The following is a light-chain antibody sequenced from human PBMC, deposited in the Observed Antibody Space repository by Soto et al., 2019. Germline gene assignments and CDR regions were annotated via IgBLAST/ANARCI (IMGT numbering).Light chain of an antibody. CDR1: QSVSSSY. CDR2: GAS. Sequence: EIVLTQSAGAVSLSPGERATLSCRASQSVSSSYLAWYQQKPGQAPRLLIYGASSRATGIPDRFSGSGSGTDFTLTISRLEPEDFAVYYCQQYRTFGQGTKVE. V-gene: IGKV3-20*01. J-gene: IGKJ1*01. CDR3: QQYRT.